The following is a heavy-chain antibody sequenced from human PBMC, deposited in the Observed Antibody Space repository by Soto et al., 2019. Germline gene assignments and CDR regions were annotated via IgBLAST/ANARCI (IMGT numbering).Heavy chain of an antibody. CDR2: IYYNDNK. CDR3: VHRIKGGAAAGSPIFDY. D-gene: IGHD6-13*01. V-gene: IGHV2-5*01. J-gene: IGHJ4*02. Sequence: QITLKESGPTLVKPTQTLTLTCTFSGFSLSTSGGGVGWIRQPPGKALEWLALIYYNDNKRYSPSLKSRLTITRDTSKDQVVITMTNMDPVDTATYFCVHRIKGGAAAGSPIFDYWGQGTLVTVSS. CDR1: GFSLSTSGGG.